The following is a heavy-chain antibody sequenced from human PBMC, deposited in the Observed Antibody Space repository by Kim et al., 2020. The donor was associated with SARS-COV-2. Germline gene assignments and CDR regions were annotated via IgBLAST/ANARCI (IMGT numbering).Heavy chain of an antibody. V-gene: IGHV3-43*02. CDR2: ISGDGGST. Sequence: GGSLRLSCAASGFTFDDYAMHWVRQAPGKGLEWVSLISGDGGSTYYADSVKGRFTISRDNSKNSLYLQMNSLRTEDTALYYCAKDIRGPNLTGYYVIRGVGMDVWGQGTTVTVSS. CDR1: GFTFDDYA. CDR3: AKDIRGPNLTGYYVIRGVGMDV. J-gene: IGHJ6*02. D-gene: IGHD3-9*01.